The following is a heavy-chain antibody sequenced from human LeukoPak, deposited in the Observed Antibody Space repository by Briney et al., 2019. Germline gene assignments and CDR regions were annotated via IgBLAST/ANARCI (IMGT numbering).Heavy chain of an antibody. CDR1: GGSFSGYY. CDR3: ARLASFYYYYMDV. Sequence: SETLSLTCAVYGGSFSGYYWSWIRQPPGKGLEWIGEINHSGSTHYNPSLKSRVTISVDTSKNQFSLKLSSVTAADAAVSYCARLASFYYYYMDVWGKGTTVTVSS. J-gene: IGHJ6*03. V-gene: IGHV4-34*01. D-gene: IGHD1-1*01. CDR2: INHSGST.